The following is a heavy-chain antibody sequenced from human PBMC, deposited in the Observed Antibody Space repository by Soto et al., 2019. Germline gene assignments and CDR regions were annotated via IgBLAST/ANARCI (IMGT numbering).Heavy chain of an antibody. V-gene: IGHV3-48*02. Sequence: EVQLVESGGGLVQPGGSLRLSCAPSGFTLSNYGMNWVRQAPGKGLQWVSYISRSSDRIYYAGSVKGRFTISRDNAKNSLYLQMDSLRDEDSAVYYCATERSGSWFLPMDNWGLGTLVTVSS. D-gene: IGHD6-13*01. J-gene: IGHJ4*02. CDR1: GFTLSNYG. CDR2: ISRSSDRI. CDR3: ATERSGSWFLPMDN.